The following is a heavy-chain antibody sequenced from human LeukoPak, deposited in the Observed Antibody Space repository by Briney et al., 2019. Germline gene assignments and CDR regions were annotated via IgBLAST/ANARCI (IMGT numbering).Heavy chain of an antibody. V-gene: IGHV4-38-2*01. CDR1: GYSISSGYY. J-gene: IGHJ6*03. CDR3: ARLITLRPRIYYYYYMDV. D-gene: IGHD1-14*01. CDR2: IYHSGST. Sequence: PSETLSLTCAVSGYSISSGYYWGWIRQPPGKGLEWIGSIYHSGSTYYNPSLKSRVTISVDTSKNQFSLKLSSVTAADTAVYYCARLITLRPRIYYYYYMDVWGKGTTVTVSS.